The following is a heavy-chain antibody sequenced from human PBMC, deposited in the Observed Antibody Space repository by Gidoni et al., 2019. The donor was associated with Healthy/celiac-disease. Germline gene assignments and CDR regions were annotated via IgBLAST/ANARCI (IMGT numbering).Heavy chain of an antibody. Sequence: QAQLVQSGAEVKKPGSSVKVSCKASGGTFSSYAISWVRQAPGQGLEWMGGIIPIFGTANYAQKFQGRVTITADESTSTAYMELSSLRSEDTAVYYCAREHPSYSSSSLDAFDIWGQGTMVTVSS. CDR3: AREHPSYSSSSLDAFDI. CDR1: GGTFSSYA. D-gene: IGHD6-13*01. V-gene: IGHV1-69*01. J-gene: IGHJ3*02. CDR2: IIPIFGTA.